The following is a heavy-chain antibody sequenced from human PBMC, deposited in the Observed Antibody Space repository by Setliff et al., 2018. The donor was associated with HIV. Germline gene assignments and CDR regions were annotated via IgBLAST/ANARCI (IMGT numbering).Heavy chain of an antibody. Sequence: PSETLSLTCTVSGGSITTTNYYWGWVRQPPGKGLEWIGVIYYRGSAYYNLSLQSRVTLSVDTSKNSFSLHLTSVTAADTAVYFCARARGPPLPVLDFWGPGTLVTVSS. D-gene: IGHD3-10*01. J-gene: IGHJ4*02. CDR2: IYYRGSA. CDR3: ARARGPPLPVLDF. CDR1: GGSITTTNYY. V-gene: IGHV4-39*07.